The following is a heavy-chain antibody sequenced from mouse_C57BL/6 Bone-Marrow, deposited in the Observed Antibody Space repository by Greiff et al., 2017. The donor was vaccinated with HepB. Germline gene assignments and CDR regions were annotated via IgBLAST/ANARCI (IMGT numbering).Heavy chain of an antibody. CDR1: GFTFSDYG. D-gene: IGHD2-3*01. CDR3: ARRWLLAGFDY. V-gene: IGHV5-17*01. J-gene: IGHJ2*01. Sequence: EVQGVESGGGLVKPGGSLNLSCAASGFTFSDYGMHWVRQAPEKGLEWVAYISRGSSTIYYADTVKGRFTISRDNAKNTLFLQMTSLRSEDTAMYYCARRWLLAGFDYWGQGTTLTVSS. CDR2: ISRGSSTI.